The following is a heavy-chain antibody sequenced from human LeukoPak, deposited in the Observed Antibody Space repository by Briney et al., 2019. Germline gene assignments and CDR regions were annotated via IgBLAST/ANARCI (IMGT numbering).Heavy chain of an antibody. CDR3: ARVRIGETSYDASDV. CDR2: IYITGST. J-gene: IGHJ3*01. V-gene: IGHV4-59*13. Sequence: PSKTLSLTCTVSGGSISSYYWTWIRQPPGKGLEWIGDIYITGSTNYNPYLKRRVTISVDTSKNQFFLRLSSVTAADTAVYYCARVRIGETSYDASDVWGLGTMVTVSS. D-gene: IGHD1-26*01. CDR1: GGSISSYY.